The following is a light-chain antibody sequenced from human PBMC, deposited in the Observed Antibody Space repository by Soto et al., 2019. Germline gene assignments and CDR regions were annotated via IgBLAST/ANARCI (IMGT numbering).Light chain of an antibody. Sequence: MTQSPSTLSASVGDRVTITCRASRSIGTGLAWYQQKPGQAPTLLIYGASTRATGIPDRFSGSGSGTDFTLTIDRLEPEDFAVYYCQQSLNPKTFGQGTKVDIK. CDR3: QQSLNPKT. V-gene: IGKV3D-15*01. J-gene: IGKJ1*01. CDR1: RSIGTG. CDR2: GAS.